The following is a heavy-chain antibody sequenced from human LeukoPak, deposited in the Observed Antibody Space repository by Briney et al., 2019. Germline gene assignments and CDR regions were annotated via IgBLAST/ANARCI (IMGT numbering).Heavy chain of an antibody. V-gene: IGHV4-34*01. J-gene: IGHJ1*01. CDR3: ARDGGYCSGGSCYSFFQH. CDR2: INHSGST. CDR1: GGSFSGYY. Sequence: PSETLSLTCAVYGGSFSGYYWSWIRQPPGKGLEWIGEINHSGSTNYNPSLKSRVTISVDTSKNQFSLRLRPVTAADTAVYYCARDGGYCSGGSCYSFFQHWGQGNLVTVSS. D-gene: IGHD2-15*01.